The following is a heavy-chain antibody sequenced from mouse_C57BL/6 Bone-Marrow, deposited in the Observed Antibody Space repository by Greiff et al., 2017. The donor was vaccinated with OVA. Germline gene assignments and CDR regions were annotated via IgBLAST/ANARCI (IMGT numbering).Heavy chain of an antibody. D-gene: IGHD1-1*01. CDR2: INPNNGST. CDR3: ASSFVTTVVAYDFDY. J-gene: IGHJ2*01. CDR1: GYTFTDYN. Sequence: VQLQQSGPELVKPGASVKIPCKASGYTFTDYNMDWVKQSHGKSLEWIGDINPNNGSTSYNQKFKGKATLTVDKSSSTAYMELRSLTSEDTAVYYCASSFVTTVVAYDFDYWGQGTTLTVSS. V-gene: IGHV1-18*01.